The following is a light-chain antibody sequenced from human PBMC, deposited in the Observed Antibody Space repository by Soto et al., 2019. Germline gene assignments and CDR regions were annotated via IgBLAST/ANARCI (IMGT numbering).Light chain of an antibody. V-gene: IGLV2-14*01. CDR3: SSYTSSTLDV. CDR1: SSDVGGYNY. Sequence: QSVLTQPASVSGSPGQPITISCTGTSSDVGGYNYVSWYQQHPGKAPKLMIYDVSNRPSGVSNRFSGSKSGNTASLTISGLQAEDEADYYCSSYTSSTLDVFGTGNKVTVL. J-gene: IGLJ1*01. CDR2: DVS.